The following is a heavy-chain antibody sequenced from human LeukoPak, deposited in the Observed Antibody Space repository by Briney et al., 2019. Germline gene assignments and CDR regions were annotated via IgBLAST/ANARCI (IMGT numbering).Heavy chain of an antibody. CDR1: GYTFTGYY. V-gene: IGHV1-2*06. Sequence: ASVTVSFKASGYTFTGYYMHWVRQAPGQGLEWMGRINPNSGGTNYAQKFQGRVTMTRDTSISTAYMELSRLRSDDTAVYYCARFDTAMAAYYFDYWGQGTLVTVSS. J-gene: IGHJ4*02. CDR2: INPNSGGT. CDR3: ARFDTAMAAYYFDY. D-gene: IGHD5-18*01.